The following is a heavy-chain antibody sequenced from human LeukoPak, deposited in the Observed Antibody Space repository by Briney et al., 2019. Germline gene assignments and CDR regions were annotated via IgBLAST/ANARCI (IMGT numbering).Heavy chain of an antibody. Sequence: PGGSLRLSCAASGFTFSIYAMSWVRQAPGKGLEWVSAISGSGCSTYYADSVKGRFTISRDNSKNTLYLQMNSLRAEDTAVYYCAKGGEMATMRAAFDIWGQGTMVTVSS. CDR3: AKGGEMATMRAAFDI. CDR1: GFTFSIYA. J-gene: IGHJ3*02. CDR2: ISGSGCST. D-gene: IGHD5-24*01. V-gene: IGHV3-23*01.